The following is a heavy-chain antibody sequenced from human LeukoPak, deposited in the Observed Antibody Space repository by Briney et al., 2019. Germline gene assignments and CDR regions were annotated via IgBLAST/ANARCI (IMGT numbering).Heavy chain of an antibody. D-gene: IGHD6-19*01. Sequence: PGGSLRLSCAASGFTFSSYWMHWVRHAPVKGLVWVSRINSDGSSTSYADSVKGRFTISRDNAKNTLYLQMNSLRAEDTAVYYCARPRLTYSSGWGFDPWGQGTLVTVSS. CDR1: GFTFSSYW. CDR2: INSDGSST. J-gene: IGHJ5*02. V-gene: IGHV3-74*01. CDR3: ARPRLTYSSGWGFDP.